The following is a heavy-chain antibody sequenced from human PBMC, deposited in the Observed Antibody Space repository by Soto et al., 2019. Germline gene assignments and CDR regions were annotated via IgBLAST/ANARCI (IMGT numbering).Heavy chain of an antibody. Sequence: PGGSLRLSCAASGFTFSNFMMNWDRQAPGKGLEWLAFISSGSDVIYYADSVKGRFTVSRDNAQKSLYLQMNSLRAEDTAVYYCARHPERIAQIGWFDPWGQGTLVTVSS. J-gene: IGHJ5*02. D-gene: IGHD6-13*01. V-gene: IGHV3-48*01. CDR2: ISSGSDVI. CDR1: GFTFSNFM. CDR3: ARHPERIAQIGWFDP.